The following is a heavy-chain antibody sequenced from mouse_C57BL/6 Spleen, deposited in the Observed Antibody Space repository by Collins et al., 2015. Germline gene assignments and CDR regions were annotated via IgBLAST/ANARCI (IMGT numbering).Heavy chain of an antibody. CDR3: TTGYK. CDR1: GFNIKDDY. Sequence: GAELVRPGASVKLSCTASGFNIKDDYMHWVNQRPEQGLEWIGWIDPENGDTEYASKFQGRATITTDTSSNTAYLQLSSLTSEDTAVYYCTTGYKWGQGTTLTVSS. CDR2: IDPENGDT. J-gene: IGHJ2*01. V-gene: IGHV14-4*01. D-gene: IGHD2-2*01.